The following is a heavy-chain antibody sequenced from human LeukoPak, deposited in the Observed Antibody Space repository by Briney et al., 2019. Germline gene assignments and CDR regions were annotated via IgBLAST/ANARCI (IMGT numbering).Heavy chain of an antibody. CDR1: VFTFSSYS. V-gene: IGHV3-21*01. J-gene: IGHJ4*02. CDR2: ISSSSSYI. CDR3: ARGLGYCCSTSCFTEY. D-gene: IGHD2-2*02. Sequence: GGSLRLSCAASVFTFSSYSMNWVRRAPGKGLEWVSSISSSSSYIYYADSVKGRFTISRDNAKNSLYLQMNSLRAEDTAVYYCARGLGYCCSTSCFTEYWGEGTLVTVSS.